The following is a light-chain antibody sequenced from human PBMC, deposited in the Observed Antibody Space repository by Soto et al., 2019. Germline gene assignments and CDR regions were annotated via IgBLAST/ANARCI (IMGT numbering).Light chain of an antibody. J-gene: IGLJ2*01. Sequence: HSVLTQPPSVSGAPGQRVTISCTGSTSNIGAGYDVHWYQHRPGTAPKLLIYGNNNRPSGVPDRFSGSKSGTSASLAITGLQAEDEADYYCQSYDSSLSGVVFGGGTKLTVL. CDR3: QSYDSSLSGVV. CDR1: TSNIGAGYD. V-gene: IGLV1-40*01. CDR2: GNN.